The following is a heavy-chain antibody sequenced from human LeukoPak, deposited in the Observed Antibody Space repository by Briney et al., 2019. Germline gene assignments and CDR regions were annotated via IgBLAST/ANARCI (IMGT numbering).Heavy chain of an antibody. CDR2: ISSLSGTI. J-gene: IGHJ4*02. D-gene: IGHD3-22*01. V-gene: IGHV3-48*01. CDR3: ARDRQYYDSSGQHDY. Sequence: GGSLRLSCAASGFTFSSYSMNWVRQAPGEGLEWVSYISSLSGTIYYADSVKGRFTISRDNAKNSLYLQMDSLRAEDTAVYYCARDRQYYDSSGQHDYWGQGTLVTVSS. CDR1: GFTFSSYS.